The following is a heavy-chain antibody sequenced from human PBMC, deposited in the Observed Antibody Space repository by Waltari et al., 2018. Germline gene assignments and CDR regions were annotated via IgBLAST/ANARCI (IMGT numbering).Heavy chain of an antibody. J-gene: IGHJ4*02. D-gene: IGHD3-16*01. CDR1: SYIFYNHG. V-gene: IGHV1-18*01. CDR2: IYPYNGNT. CDR3: ARDDVDSSNFGGF. Sequence: LVQSGAEVKKPGASVTVSCNAPSYIFYNHGITWVRKAPGQGLEWMGWIYPYNGNTKYEQNFQGRVTMTTDTSTATAYMEIRSLRSDDTAIYYCARDDVDSSNFGGFWGQGTQVTVSS.